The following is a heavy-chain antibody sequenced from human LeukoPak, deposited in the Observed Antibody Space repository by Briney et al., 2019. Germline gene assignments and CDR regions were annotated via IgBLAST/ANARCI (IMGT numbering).Heavy chain of an antibody. CDR3: ARELSGYSGYHGMDV. V-gene: IGHV3-21*01. Sequence: GGSLRLSCAASGFTFSSYSMNWVRQAPGKGLEWVSSISSSSSYIYYADSVKGRFTISRDNAKNSLYLQMNSLRAEDTAVYYYARELSGYSGYHGMDVWGQGTTVTVSS. CDR2: ISSSSSYI. J-gene: IGHJ6*02. D-gene: IGHD5-12*01. CDR1: GFTFSSYS.